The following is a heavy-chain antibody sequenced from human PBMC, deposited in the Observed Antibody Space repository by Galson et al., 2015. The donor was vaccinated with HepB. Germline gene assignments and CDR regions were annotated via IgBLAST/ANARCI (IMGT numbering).Heavy chain of an antibody. CDR3: ARVRDIVVVVAATDY. CDR2: ISYDGSNK. CDR1: GFTFSSYA. J-gene: IGHJ4*02. V-gene: IGHV3-30-3*01. D-gene: IGHD2-15*01. Sequence: SLRLSCAASGFTFSSYAMHWVRQAPGKGLEWVAVISYDGSNKYYADSVKGRFTISRDNSKNTLYLQMNSLRAEDTAVYYCARVRDIVVVVAATDYWGQGTLVTVSS.